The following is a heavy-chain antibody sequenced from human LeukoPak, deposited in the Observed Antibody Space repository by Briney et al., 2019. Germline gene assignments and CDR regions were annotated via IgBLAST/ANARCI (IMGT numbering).Heavy chain of an antibody. J-gene: IGHJ6*03. Sequence: SETLSLTCTVSGGSISSGSYYWSWIRQPAGKGLEWIGRIYTSGSTNYNPSLKSRVTISVDTSKNQFSLKLSSVTAADTAVYYCARDQGPYCGGDCSGGMDVWGKGTTVTVSS. D-gene: IGHD2-21*01. CDR2: IYTSGST. V-gene: IGHV4-61*02. CDR1: GGSISSGSYY. CDR3: ARDQGPYCGGDCSGGMDV.